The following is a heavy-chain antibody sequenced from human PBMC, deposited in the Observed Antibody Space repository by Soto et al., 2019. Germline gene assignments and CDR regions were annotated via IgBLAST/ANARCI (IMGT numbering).Heavy chain of an antibody. CDR2: INGGGGST. D-gene: IGHD2-15*01. CDR1: GFTFSTYA. Sequence: GSLRLSCAASGFTFSTYAMSWVRQAPGKGLEWVSGINGGGGSTSYADSVKGRFTLSRDNSKNTLYLQMNSLRAEDTAIYYCAKSLLGGLDIWGQGTMVTVSS. J-gene: IGHJ3*02. CDR3: AKSLLGGLDI. V-gene: IGHV3-23*01.